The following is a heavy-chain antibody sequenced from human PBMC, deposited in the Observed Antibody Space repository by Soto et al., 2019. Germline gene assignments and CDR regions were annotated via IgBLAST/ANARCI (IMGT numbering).Heavy chain of an antibody. V-gene: IGHV4-34*01. D-gene: IGHD3-22*01. CDR1: GGSFCGYD. Sequence: SETLSLSCAVYGGSFCGYDWTWIRQPPGTGLEWIGEINHSGSSNYNPSLKSRVTISVDTSNNSLYLQMNSLRAEETAVYSCARPTYPYDSSGPRAYWGKGTLVTFSS. J-gene: IGHJ4*02. CDR2: INHSGSS. CDR3: ARPTYPYDSSGPRAY.